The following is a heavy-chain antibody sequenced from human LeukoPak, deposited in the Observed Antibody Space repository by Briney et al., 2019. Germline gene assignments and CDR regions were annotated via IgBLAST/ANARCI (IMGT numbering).Heavy chain of an antibody. J-gene: IGHJ3*02. CDR1: GYSISSGYY. CDR3: ARHIAYYYDSSGQEDAFDI. Sequence: SETLSLTCAVSGYSISSGYYWGWIRQPPGKGLDWIGSIYHSGSTYYNPSLKSRVTISVDTSKNQFSLKLSSVTAADTAVYYCARHIAYYYDSSGQEDAFDIWGQGTMVTVSS. CDR2: IYHSGST. V-gene: IGHV4-38-2*01. D-gene: IGHD3-22*01.